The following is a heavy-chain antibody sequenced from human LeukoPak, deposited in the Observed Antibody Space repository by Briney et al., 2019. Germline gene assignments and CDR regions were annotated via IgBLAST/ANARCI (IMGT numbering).Heavy chain of an antibody. CDR1: GGTFSSYA. D-gene: IGHD3-3*01. CDR3: ARASPYYDFWSGYFHYYYMDV. Sequence: GSSVKVSCKASGGTFSSYAISWVRQAPGQGLEWMGRIIPIFGTANYAQKFQGRVTITTDESTSTAYMELSSLRSEDTAVYYCARASPYYDFWSGYFHYYYMDVWGKGATVTVSS. CDR2: IIPIFGTA. J-gene: IGHJ6*03. V-gene: IGHV1-69*05.